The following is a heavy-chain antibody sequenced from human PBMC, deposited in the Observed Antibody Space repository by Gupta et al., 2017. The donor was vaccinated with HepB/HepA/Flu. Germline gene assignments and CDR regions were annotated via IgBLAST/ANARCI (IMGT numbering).Heavy chain of an antibody. J-gene: IGHJ3*02. CDR3: ASISLSGDLVDAFDI. D-gene: IGHD7-27*01. Sequence: QVQLVQSGAEVKKPGASVKVSCKASGYTFTDYYMHWVRQAPGQGLEWVGWINPNSGDTIFAQKFHGRVTLTKDTSFSTAFMELSTLRSDDTAVYYCASISLSGDLVDAFDIWGQGTMVTVSS. CDR2: INPNSGDT. CDR1: GYTFTDYY. V-gene: IGHV1-2*02.